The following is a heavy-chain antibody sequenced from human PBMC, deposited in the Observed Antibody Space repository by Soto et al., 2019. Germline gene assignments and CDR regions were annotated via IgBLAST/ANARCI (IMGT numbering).Heavy chain of an antibody. J-gene: IGHJ3*02. D-gene: IGHD3-3*01. CDR2: ISGSGGST. CDR1: GFTFSVYA. CDR3: AKGSDFWSGYYPPGGFDI. V-gene: IGHV3-23*01. Sequence: EVQLLESGGGLVQPGGSLRLSCAVSGFTFSVYAMSWVRQAPGKGLEWVSGISGSGGSTYYADSVKGRFTISRDSSKNTLYLQVNSLRAEDTAVYYCAKGSDFWSGYYPPGGFDIWGQGTMVTVSS.